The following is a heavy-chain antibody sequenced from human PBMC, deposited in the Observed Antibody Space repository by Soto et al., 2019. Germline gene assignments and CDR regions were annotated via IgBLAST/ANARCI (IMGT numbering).Heavy chain of an antibody. J-gene: IGHJ6*02. Sequence: GGSLRLSCAASGFTFSSYGMHWVRQAPGKGLEWVAVIWYDGSNKYYADSVKGRFTISRDNSKNTLYLQMNSLRAEDTAVYYCARESITGTTYDMDVWGQGTTVTVSS. CDR1: GFTFSSYG. CDR3: ARESITGTTYDMDV. D-gene: IGHD1-7*01. V-gene: IGHV3-33*01. CDR2: IWYDGSNK.